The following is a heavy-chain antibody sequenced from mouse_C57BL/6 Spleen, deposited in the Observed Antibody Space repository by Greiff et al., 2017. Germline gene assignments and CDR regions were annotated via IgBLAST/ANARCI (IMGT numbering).Heavy chain of an antibody. Sequence: EVQGVESGGGLVQPGGSLSLSCAASGFTFTDYYMSWVRQPPGKALEWLGFIRNKANGYTTEYSASVKGRFTISRDNYQSILYLQMNALRAEDSATYYCARSPRYWYFDVWGTGTTVTVSS. J-gene: IGHJ1*03. CDR3: ARSPRYWYFDV. V-gene: IGHV7-3*01. CDR2: IRNKANGYTT. CDR1: GFTFTDYY.